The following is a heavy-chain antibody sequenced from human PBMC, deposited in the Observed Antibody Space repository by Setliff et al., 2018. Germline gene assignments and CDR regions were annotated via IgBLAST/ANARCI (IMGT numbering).Heavy chain of an antibody. J-gene: IGHJ1*01. V-gene: IGHV1-18*01. Sequence: ASVKVSCKASGYTFTSYGISWVRQAPGQGLEWMGWISAYNGNTNYAQKLQGRVTMTTDTSTSTAYMELSSLRSDDTAVYYCARDLGDYGDYVGYFQHWGQGTLVTVSS. CDR1: GYTFTSYG. CDR2: ISAYNGNT. D-gene: IGHD4-17*01. CDR3: ARDLGDYGDYVGYFQH.